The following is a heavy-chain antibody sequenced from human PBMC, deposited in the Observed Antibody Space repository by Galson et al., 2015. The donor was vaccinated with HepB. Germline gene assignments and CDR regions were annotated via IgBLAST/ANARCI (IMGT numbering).Heavy chain of an antibody. CDR3: AKDPMITFGGVMVGGVAD. CDR1: GFTFTKSW. V-gene: IGHV3-23*01. J-gene: IGHJ4*02. Sequence: SLRLSCAVSGFTFTKSWMTWVRQAPGKGLEWVSAISGSGGSTYYADSVKGRFTISRDNSKNTLYLQMNSLRAEDTAVYYCAKDPMITFGGVMVGGVADWGQGTLVTVSS. D-gene: IGHD3-16*01. CDR2: ISGSGGST.